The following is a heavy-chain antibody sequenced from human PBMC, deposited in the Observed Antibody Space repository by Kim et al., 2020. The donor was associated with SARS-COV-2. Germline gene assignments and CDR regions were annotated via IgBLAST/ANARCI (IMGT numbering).Heavy chain of an antibody. CDR1: GYSFTSYW. V-gene: IGHV5-51*01. CDR2: IYPGDSDT. Sequence: GESLKISCKVSGYSFTSYWIAWVRQMPGKGLEWMAIIYPGDSDTTYSPSLQGQVTISVDTSINTAYLQWSSLKASDTAMYYCARPRAYGGNFDAFDLWGQGTMVIVSS. CDR3: ARPRAYGGNFDAFDL. J-gene: IGHJ3*01. D-gene: IGHD4-17*01.